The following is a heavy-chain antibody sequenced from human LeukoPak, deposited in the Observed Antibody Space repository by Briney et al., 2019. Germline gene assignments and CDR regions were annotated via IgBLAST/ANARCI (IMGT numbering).Heavy chain of an antibody. V-gene: IGHV3-48*03. D-gene: IGHD3-10*02. CDR1: GFTFSSYE. CDR3: AELGITMIGGV. Sequence: GGSLRLSCAASGFTFSSYEMNWVRQAPGKGLEWVSYISSSGSTIYYADYVKGRFTISRDNDKNSRYLQMNSLRAEDTAVYYCAELGITMIGGVWGKGTTVTISS. J-gene: IGHJ6*04. CDR2: ISSSGSTI.